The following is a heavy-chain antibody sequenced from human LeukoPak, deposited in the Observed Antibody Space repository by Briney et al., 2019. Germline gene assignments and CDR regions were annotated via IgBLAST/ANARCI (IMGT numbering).Heavy chain of an antibody. D-gene: IGHD3-22*01. CDR3: AKGYDSSGFYLDY. CDR2: MRYDGSTK. Sequence: GGSLRLSCAASGFTFSNYAMHWVRQAPGKGLEWVAYMRYDGSTKYYADSVKGRFTISRDNSKNTLYVQMNSLRAEDTAVYYCAKGYDSSGFYLDYWGQGNLVTVSS. J-gene: IGHJ4*02. V-gene: IGHV3-30*02. CDR1: GFTFSNYA.